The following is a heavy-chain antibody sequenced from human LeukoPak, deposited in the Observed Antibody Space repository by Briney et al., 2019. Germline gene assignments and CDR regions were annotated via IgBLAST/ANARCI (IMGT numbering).Heavy chain of an antibody. D-gene: IGHD1-1*01. J-gene: IGHJ4*02. CDR1: GFTFSDYD. V-gene: IGHV3-13*01. CDR3: ARVAKERVGGVYYFDY. CDR2: IGTAGDT. Sequence: GGSLRLSCAASGFTFSDYDMHWVRQATGKGLEWVSAIGTAGDTYYTGSVKGRFTISRENAKNSLYLQMKSLRAGDTAVYYCARVAKERVGGVYYFDYWGQGTLVTVSS.